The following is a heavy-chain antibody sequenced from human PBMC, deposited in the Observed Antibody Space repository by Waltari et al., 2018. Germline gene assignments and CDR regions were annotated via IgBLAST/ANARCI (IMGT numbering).Heavy chain of an antibody. CDR3: TKQGVAYNWTKYDAFDI. Sequence: EVQLVESGGGLVQPGGSLKLSCAASGFTFSGSAMHWVRQASGKGLEWVGRIRSKANSEATAYAAAVKGRFTIARDDSKNTAYLQMNRLKTEDTAVYYCTKQGVAYNWTKYDAFDIWGQGTMGTVAS. J-gene: IGHJ3*02. CDR2: IRSKANSEAT. D-gene: IGHD1-20*01. V-gene: IGHV3-73*02. CDR1: GFTFSGSA.